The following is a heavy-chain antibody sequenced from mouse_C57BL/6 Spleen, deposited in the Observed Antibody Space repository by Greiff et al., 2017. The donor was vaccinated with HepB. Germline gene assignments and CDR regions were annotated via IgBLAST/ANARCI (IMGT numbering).Heavy chain of an antibody. V-gene: IGHV1-15*01. Sequence: VQLQQSGAELVRPGASVTLSCKASGYTFTDYEMHWVKQPPVHGLEWIGAIDPETGGTAYNQKFKGKAILTADKSSSTAYMELRSLTSEDSAVYYCTSRGYYGSSYNYFDYWGQGTTLTVSS. D-gene: IGHD1-1*01. CDR1: GYTFTDYE. CDR3: TSRGYYGSSYNYFDY. CDR2: IDPETGGT. J-gene: IGHJ2*01.